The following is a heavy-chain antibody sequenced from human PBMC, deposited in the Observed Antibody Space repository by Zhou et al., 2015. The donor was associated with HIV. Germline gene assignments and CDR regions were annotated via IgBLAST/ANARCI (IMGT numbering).Heavy chain of an antibody. CDR1: GGTFSSYT. V-gene: IGHV1-69*02. D-gene: IGHD1-26*01. CDR2: IIPILGIA. J-gene: IGHJ4*02. Sequence: QVQLVQSGAEVKKPGSSVKVSCKASGGTFSSYTISWVRQAPGQGLEWMGRIIPILGIANYAQKFQGRVTITADKSTSTAYMELSSLRSEDTAVYYCATAGEVGATKLDYWGQGTLVTVSS. CDR3: ATAGEVGATKLDY.